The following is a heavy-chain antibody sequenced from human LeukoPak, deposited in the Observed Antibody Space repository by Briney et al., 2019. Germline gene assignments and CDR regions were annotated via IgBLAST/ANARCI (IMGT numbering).Heavy chain of an antibody. CDR1: GFTFNKYA. CDR3: AREGTLAMGGAFDY. J-gene: IGHJ4*02. Sequence: GGSLRLSCAASGFTFNKYAMTWVRQAPGKGLEWVSSISSSSSYIYYADSVKGRFTISRDNAKNSLYLQMNSLRAEDTAVYYCAREGTLAMGGAFDYWGQGTLVTVSS. D-gene: IGHD6-19*01. V-gene: IGHV3-21*01. CDR2: ISSSSSYI.